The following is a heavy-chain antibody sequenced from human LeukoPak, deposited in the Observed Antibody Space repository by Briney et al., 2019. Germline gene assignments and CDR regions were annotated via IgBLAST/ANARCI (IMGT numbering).Heavy chain of an antibody. CDR2: INPSGGST. CDR1: GYTFTSYY. CDR3: ARPTYYYDSSGYPQYYFDY. Sequence: GASVKVSCKASGYTFTSYYMHWVRQAPGQGLEWMGIINPSGGSTSYAQKFQGRVTMTRDTSTSTVYMELSSLRSEDTAVYYCARPTYYYDSSGYPQYYFDYWGQGTLVTVSS. J-gene: IGHJ4*02. V-gene: IGHV1-46*01. D-gene: IGHD3-22*01.